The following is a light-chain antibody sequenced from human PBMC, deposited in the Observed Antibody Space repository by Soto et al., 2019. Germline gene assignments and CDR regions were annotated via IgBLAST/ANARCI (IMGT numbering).Light chain of an antibody. CDR1: QSVNNN. CDR2: GAS. CDR3: QQYNNWPPVYT. Sequence: EIVMTQSPATLSVSPGERATLSCRASQSVNNNLAWYQQKPGQAPRLLIYGASNRATGVPARFSGGGSGTEFTLTISSLQSEDFALYFCQQYNNWPPVYTLGQGTKLEIK. J-gene: IGKJ2*01. V-gene: IGKV3-15*01.